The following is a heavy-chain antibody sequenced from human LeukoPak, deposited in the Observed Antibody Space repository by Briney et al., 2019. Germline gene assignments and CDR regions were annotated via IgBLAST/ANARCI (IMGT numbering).Heavy chain of an antibody. CDR2: ISSSGSGGNT. Sequence: GGSLRLSCVASGVTLSNYAMSWARQAPGKGLEWVSGISSSGSGGNTYYADSVKGRFTISRDNSKNTLYLQMNSLRAEDTAVYYCARSMTTVWLDYWGQGTLVTVSS. CDR1: GVTLSNYA. V-gene: IGHV3-23*01. J-gene: IGHJ4*02. D-gene: IGHD4-11*01. CDR3: ARSMTTVWLDY.